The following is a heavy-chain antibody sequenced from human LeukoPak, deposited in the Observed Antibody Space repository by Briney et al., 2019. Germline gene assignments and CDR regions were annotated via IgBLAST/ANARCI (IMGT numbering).Heavy chain of an antibody. V-gene: IGHV3-30*18. J-gene: IGHJ4*02. CDR2: ISYDGSNK. CDR3: AKSAYLKGYCSSTSCYPGDYFDY. D-gene: IGHD2-2*01. Sequence: GGSLRLSCAAPGFTFSSYGMPWVRQAPGKGLEWVAVISYDGSNKYYADSVKGRFTISRDNSKNTLYLQMNSLRAEDTAVYYCAKSAYLKGYCSSTSCYPGDYFDYWGQGTLVTVSS. CDR1: GFTFSSYG.